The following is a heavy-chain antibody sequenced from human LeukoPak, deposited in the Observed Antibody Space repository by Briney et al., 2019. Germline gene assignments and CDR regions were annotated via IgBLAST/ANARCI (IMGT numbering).Heavy chain of an antibody. V-gene: IGHV1-69*13. D-gene: IGHD6-19*01. CDR2: IIPIFGTA. CDR1: GGTFSSYA. J-gene: IGHJ6*03. CDR3: AKIAVAGDDRTYRATYYYYYYMDV. Sequence: SVKVSCKASGGTFSSYAISWVRQAPGQGLEWMGGIIPIFGTANYAQKFQGRVTITADESTSTAYMELSSLRSEDTAVYYCAKIAVAGDDRTYRATYYYYYYMDVWGKGTTVTVSS.